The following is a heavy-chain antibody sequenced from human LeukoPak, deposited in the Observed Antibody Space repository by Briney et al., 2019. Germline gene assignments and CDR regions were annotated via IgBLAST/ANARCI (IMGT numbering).Heavy chain of an antibody. Sequence: GGSLRLSCAASGFTFSSYSMNWVRQAPGKGLEWVSSISSSSSSYIYYADSVKGRFTISRDNAKNSLYLQMNSLRAEDTAVYYCARDGYFDWSDYFDYWGQGTLVTVSS. CDR1: GFTFSSYS. D-gene: IGHD3-9*01. CDR3: ARDGYFDWSDYFDY. CDR2: ISSSSSSYI. J-gene: IGHJ4*02. V-gene: IGHV3-21*01.